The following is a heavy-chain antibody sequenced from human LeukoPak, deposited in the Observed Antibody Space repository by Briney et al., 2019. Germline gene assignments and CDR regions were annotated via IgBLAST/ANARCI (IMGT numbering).Heavy chain of an antibody. J-gene: IGHJ4*02. CDR3: AKAEEGYCSGGSCYSLNY. V-gene: IGHV3-30*02. CDR1: GFTFRNYG. CDR2: IRNDGTDK. Sequence: GGSLRLSCAASGFTFRNYGMHWVRQAPGKGLHWVAFIRNDGTDKYYTDAVKGRFTISRDNSKNTLCLQMNSLRTEDTAVYYCAKAEEGYCSGGSCYSLNYWGQGALVTVSS. D-gene: IGHD2-15*01.